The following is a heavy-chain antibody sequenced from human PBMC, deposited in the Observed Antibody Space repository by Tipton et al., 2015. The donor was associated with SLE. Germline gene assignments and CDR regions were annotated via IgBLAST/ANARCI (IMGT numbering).Heavy chain of an antibody. V-gene: IGHV4-31*03. CDR1: GDSISNGDDY. D-gene: IGHD2-2*01. J-gene: IGHJ5*02. Sequence: TLSLTCTVSGDSISNGDDYWSWIRQPPGNGLEWIGNIYYGGGTYYNPSLESRVTTSLDTSKNQFSLKLNSVTAADTAVYYCARSTDQNWFDPWGQGTLVTVSS. CDR3: ARSTDQNWFDP. CDR2: IYYGGGT.